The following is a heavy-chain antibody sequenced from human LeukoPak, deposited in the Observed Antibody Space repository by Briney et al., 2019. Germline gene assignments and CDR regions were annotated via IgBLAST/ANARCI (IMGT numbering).Heavy chain of an antibody. V-gene: IGHV4-30-4*01. CDR3: ARGLGYCSGGSCSDNWFDP. J-gene: IGHJ5*02. CDR1: GGSICSGDYY. Sequence: SETLSLTCTVSGGSICSGDYYWSWIRQPPGKGLEWIGYIYYSGSTYYNPSLKSRVTISVDTSKNQFSLKLSSVTAADTAVYYCARGLGYCSGGSCSDNWFDPWGQGTLVTVSS. D-gene: IGHD2-15*01. CDR2: IYYSGST.